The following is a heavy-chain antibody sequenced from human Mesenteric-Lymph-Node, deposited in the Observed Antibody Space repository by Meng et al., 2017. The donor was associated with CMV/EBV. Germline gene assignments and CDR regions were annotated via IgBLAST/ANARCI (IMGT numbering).Heavy chain of an antibody. CDR2: INNGGSET. V-gene: IGHV3-74*01. J-gene: IGHJ4*02. CDR1: GFTFSNYW. Sequence: GESLKISCAASGFTFSNYWMHWVRQVPGKGLVWVSHINNGGSETTYADSVKGRFTISADKSISTAYLQWRSLQASDTAIYYCSRREGLYDSDDYWGQGTLVTVSS. D-gene: IGHD2-8*01. CDR3: SRREGLYDSDDY.